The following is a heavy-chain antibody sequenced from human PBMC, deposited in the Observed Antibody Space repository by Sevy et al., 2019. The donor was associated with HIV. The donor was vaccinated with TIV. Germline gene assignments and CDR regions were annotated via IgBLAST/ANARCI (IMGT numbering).Heavy chain of an antibody. Sequence: GGSLGLSCAASGFTFNIYSMNWVRQAPGKGLEWVSSISSSSSYIYYADSLKGRFTVSRDNAKNSLYLQMNSLRAEDTAVYYCARASQQLVLLREYYFDYWGQGTLVTVSS. CDR1: GFTFNIYS. V-gene: IGHV3-21*01. CDR3: ARASQQLVLLREYYFDY. D-gene: IGHD6-13*01. CDR2: ISSSSSYI. J-gene: IGHJ4*02.